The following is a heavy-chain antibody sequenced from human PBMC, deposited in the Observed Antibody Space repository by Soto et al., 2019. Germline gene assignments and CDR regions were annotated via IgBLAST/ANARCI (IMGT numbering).Heavy chain of an antibody. V-gene: IGHV4-39*01. D-gene: IGHD6-13*01. CDR3: ARHKDTSRRYLLPDY. J-gene: IGHJ4*02. CDR1: GGSVSSSSHY. Sequence: SETLSLTCTVSGGSVSSSSHYWGWIRQPPGKGLEWIGSIYYRGNTYYNPSLKSRVTISVDTSKNQFSLEVTSVTATDTAVYYCARHKDTSRRYLLPDYWGQGALVTVSS. CDR2: IYYRGNT.